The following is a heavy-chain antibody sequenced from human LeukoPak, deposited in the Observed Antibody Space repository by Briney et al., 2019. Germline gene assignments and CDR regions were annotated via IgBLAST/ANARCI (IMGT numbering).Heavy chain of an antibody. CDR1: GFTFSSYG. J-gene: IGHJ4*02. CDR2: IWYDGSNK. D-gene: IGHD3-9*01. Sequence: PGRSLRLSCAASGFTFSSYGMHWVRQAPGKGLEWVAVIWYDGSNKYYADSVKGRFTISRDNSKNTLYLQMNSLRAEDTAVYYCAKGGGGLTGYSDYWGQGTLVTVSS. V-gene: IGHV3-33*06. CDR3: AKGGGGLTGYSDY.